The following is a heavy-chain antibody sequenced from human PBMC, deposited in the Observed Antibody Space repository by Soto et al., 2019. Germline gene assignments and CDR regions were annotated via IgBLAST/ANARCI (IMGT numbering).Heavy chain of an antibody. CDR1: GGSISSSSYY. CDR3: ATGDVDTAMVSAFDI. J-gene: IGHJ3*02. Sequence: SETLSLTCTVSGGSISSSSYYWGWIRQPPGKGLEWIGSIYYSGSTYYNPSLKSRVTISVDTSKNQFSLKLSSVTAADTAVYYCATGDVDTAMVSAFDIWGQGTMVT. CDR2: IYYSGST. V-gene: IGHV4-39*01. D-gene: IGHD5-18*01.